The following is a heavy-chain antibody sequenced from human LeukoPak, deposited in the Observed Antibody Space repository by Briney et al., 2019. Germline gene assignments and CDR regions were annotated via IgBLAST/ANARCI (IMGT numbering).Heavy chain of an antibody. CDR3: ARGGVGGWFRYYFDY. J-gene: IGHJ4*02. V-gene: IGHV3-7*01. CDR2: IKQDGSEK. D-gene: IGHD6-19*01. Sequence: GGSPRLSCAASGFTFSSYWMSWVRQAPGKGLEWVANIKQDGSEKYYVDSVKGRFTISRDNAKNSLYLQMNSLRAEDTAVYYCARGGVGGWFRYYFDYWGQGTLVTVSS. CDR1: GFTFSSYW.